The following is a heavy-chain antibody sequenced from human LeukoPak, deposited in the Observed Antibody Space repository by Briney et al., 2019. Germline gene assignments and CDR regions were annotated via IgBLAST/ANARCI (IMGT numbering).Heavy chain of an antibody. CDR2: IRSKANRYAT. J-gene: IGHJ5*02. CDR1: GFTFSGSA. D-gene: IGHD6-13*01. Sequence: GGSLRLSCAASGFTFSGSAMHWVRQASGKGLEWVGRIRSKANRYATAYAPSVKGMFTISRDDSKNTAYLQMNSLKTEDTAVYYCTRYSSSWDRFDPWGQGTLVTVSS. CDR3: TRYSSSWDRFDP. V-gene: IGHV3-73*01.